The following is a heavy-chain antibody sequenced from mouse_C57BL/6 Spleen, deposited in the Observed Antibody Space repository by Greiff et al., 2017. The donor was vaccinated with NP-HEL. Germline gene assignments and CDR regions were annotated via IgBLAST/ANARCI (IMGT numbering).Heavy chain of an antibody. CDR2: ISGGGGNT. CDR1: GFTFSSYT. CDR3: ARLTTVVPFDY. J-gene: IGHJ2*01. D-gene: IGHD1-1*01. V-gene: IGHV5-9*01. Sequence: EVQRVESGGGLVKPGGSLKLSCAASGFTFSSYTMSWVRQTPEKRLEWVATISGGGGNTYYPDSVKGRFTISRDNAKNTLYLQMSSLRSEDTALYYCARLTTVVPFDYWGQGTTLTVSS.